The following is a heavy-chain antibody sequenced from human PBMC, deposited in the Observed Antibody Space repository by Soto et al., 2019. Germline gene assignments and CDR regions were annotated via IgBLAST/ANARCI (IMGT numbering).Heavy chain of an antibody. D-gene: IGHD3-22*01. V-gene: IGHV4-30-4*01. Sequence: QVQLQESGPGLVKPSQTLSLTCTVSGGSISSGDYYWSWIRQPPGKGLEWIGYIYYSGGTYYNPSLKSRVTISVDTSKNQFSLKLSSVTAADTAVYYCARDSRYHYNWFDPWGQGTLVTVSS. CDR1: GGSISSGDYY. J-gene: IGHJ5*02. CDR3: ARDSRYHYNWFDP. CDR2: IYYSGGT.